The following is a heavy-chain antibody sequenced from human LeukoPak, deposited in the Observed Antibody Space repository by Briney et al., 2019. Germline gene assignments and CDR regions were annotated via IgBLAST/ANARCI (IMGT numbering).Heavy chain of an antibody. CDR3: ASCPVVRGAPIDY. CDR2: IYYSGST. Sequence: SETLSLTCTVSGGSISSYYWSWIRQPPGKGLEWIGYIYYSGSTNYNPSLKSRVTISVDTSKNQFSLKLSSVTAADTAGYYGASCPVVRGAPIDYWGQGTLVTVSS. CDR1: GGSISSYY. V-gene: IGHV4-59*01. J-gene: IGHJ4*02. D-gene: IGHD3-10*01.